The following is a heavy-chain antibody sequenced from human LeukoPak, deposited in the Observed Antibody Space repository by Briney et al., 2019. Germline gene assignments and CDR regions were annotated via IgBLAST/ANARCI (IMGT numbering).Heavy chain of an antibody. V-gene: IGHV3-74*01. CDR3: ARRVVIGYYYYMDV. J-gene: IGHJ6*03. D-gene: IGHD3-3*01. Sequence: GGSLRLSCAASGFTFSDTWMHWVRQVPGEGLVWVSRIRSDGSDTRYAESVKGRFTISRDNAKNTLYLQMNSLRAEDTAVYYCARRVVIGYYYYMDVWGKGTTVTVSS. CDR2: IRSDGSDT. CDR1: GFTFSDTW.